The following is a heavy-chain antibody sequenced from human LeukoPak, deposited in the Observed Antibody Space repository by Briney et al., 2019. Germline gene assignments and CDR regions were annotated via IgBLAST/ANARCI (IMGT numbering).Heavy chain of an antibody. CDR2: IKQDGSEK. V-gene: IGHV3-7*01. CDR1: GFTFSSYW. Sequence: PGGSLRLSCAASGFTFSSYWMSWVRQAPGKGLEWVANIKQDGSEKYYVDSVKGRFTISRDNAKNSLYLQMNSLGAEDTAVYYCAKGVIHYYFDSWGQGTLVTVSS. J-gene: IGHJ4*02. CDR3: AKGVIHYYFDS.